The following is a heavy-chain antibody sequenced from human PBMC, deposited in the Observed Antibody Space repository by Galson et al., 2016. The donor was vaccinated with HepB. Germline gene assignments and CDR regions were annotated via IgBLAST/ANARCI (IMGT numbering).Heavy chain of an antibody. D-gene: IGHD3-22*01. CDR3: ARGRNYYDSTGSYDH. V-gene: IGHV3-30*03. CDR2: VSYDGINK. Sequence: SLRLSCAASGFSFSSYGMHWVRQAPGTGLEWVAAVSYDGINKYYSDSLKGRFTISRDNSKNTLYLQMNSPRVEDTAVYYCARGRNYYDSTGSYDHWGQGTLVTVSS. CDR1: GFSFSSYG. J-gene: IGHJ4*02.